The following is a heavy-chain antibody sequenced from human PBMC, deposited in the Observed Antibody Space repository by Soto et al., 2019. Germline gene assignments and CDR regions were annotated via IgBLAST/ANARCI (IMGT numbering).Heavy chain of an antibody. CDR2: INGDGRTT. CDR1: GFTFSAYW. D-gene: IGHD4-17*01. J-gene: IGHJ5*02. V-gene: IGHV3-74*01. Sequence: EVQLVESGGGVVPPGGSLRLSCAASGFTFSAYWMHWVRQAPGKGLMWVSRINGDGRTTSYADSVKGRFTISRENAKNTLYLQMNSLRAEDTAVYYCARAAYGEYWFDPWGQGTLVTVS. CDR3: ARAAYGEYWFDP.